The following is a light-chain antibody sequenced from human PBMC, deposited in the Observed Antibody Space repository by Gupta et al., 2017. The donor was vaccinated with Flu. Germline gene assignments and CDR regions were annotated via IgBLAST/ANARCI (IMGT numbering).Light chain of an antibody. CDR3: KQSKT. Sequence: AIQLAQSPSSLSASVGDRVTITCRTSQAISNALAWYQQKPGKAPKLLIYDASRLHTGVPSRFSGGGSGTDFTLTISSLQPEDFATYYCKQSKTFGPGTRVDIK. J-gene: IGKJ3*01. CDR1: QAISNA. V-gene: IGKV1-13*02. CDR2: DAS.